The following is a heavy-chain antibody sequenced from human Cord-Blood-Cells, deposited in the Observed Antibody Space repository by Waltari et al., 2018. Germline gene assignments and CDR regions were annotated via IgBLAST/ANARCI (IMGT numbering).Heavy chain of an antibody. J-gene: IGHJ6*02. CDR3: ARYGSGSSYYYYYGMDV. D-gene: IGHD3-10*01. V-gene: IGHV4-39*01. Sequence: PPGKGLEWIGSIYYSGSTYYNPSLKSRVTISVDTSKNQFSLKLSSVTAADTAVYYCARYGSGSSYYYYYGMDVWGQGTTVTVSS. CDR2: IYYSGST.